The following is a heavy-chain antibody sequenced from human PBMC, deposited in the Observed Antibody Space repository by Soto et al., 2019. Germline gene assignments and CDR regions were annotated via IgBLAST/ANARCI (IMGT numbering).Heavy chain of an antibody. CDR2: IYPGDSDT. Sequence: PVESIRISCKGAGYSFTSYWIGWVSKMPGKGLEWMGIIYPGDSDTRDSPSFQGQVTISADKSISTAYLQWSSLKASDTAMYYCVRQISSSRHYYYGMDVWGQGTTVTVSS. CDR3: VRQISSSRHYYYGMDV. CDR1: GYSFTSYW. V-gene: IGHV5-51*01. D-gene: IGHD6-6*01. J-gene: IGHJ6*02.